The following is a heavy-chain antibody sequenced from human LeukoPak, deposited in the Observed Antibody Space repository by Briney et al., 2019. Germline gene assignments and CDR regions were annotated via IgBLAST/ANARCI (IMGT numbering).Heavy chain of an antibody. CDR3: ARPDCSGGSCSEDAFDI. CDR1: GYSFSSYD. Sequence: ASVTVSCKASGYSFSSYDMDWVRQAPGKGLEWMGWLNPNSGDKNYGQKFKGRVTMTRDTFISTAYMELSRLRSDDTAVYYCARPDCSGGSCSEDAFDIWGQGTMVTVSS. D-gene: IGHD2-15*01. CDR2: LNPNSGDK. J-gene: IGHJ3*02. V-gene: IGHV1-2*02.